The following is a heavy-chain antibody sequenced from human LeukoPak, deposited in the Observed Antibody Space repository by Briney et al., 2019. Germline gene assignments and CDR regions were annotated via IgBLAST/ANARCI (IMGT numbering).Heavy chain of an antibody. CDR2: ISSNGGST. D-gene: IGHD3-22*01. J-gene: IGHJ4*02. V-gene: IGHV3-64*01. CDR3: ARVRSYDTSGYYYFDY. Sequence: PVGSLRLSCAASGFTFSTYAMHWVRHTPGKGLEYVSAISSNGGSTYYANSVKGRFTISRDNSKNTLYLQLGSLRAEDMAVYYCARVRSYDTSGYYYFDYWGQGTLVPVSS. CDR1: GFTFSTYA.